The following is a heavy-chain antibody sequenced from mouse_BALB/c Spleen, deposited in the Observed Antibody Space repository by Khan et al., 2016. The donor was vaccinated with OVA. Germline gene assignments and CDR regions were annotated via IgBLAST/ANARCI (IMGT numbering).Heavy chain of an antibody. CDR1: GYTFTTYT. D-gene: IGHD2-14*01. CDR3: AKEGAYYRSDGWFAY. Sequence: QVQLQQSGAELARPGASVKMSCKASGYTFTTYTIHWVKQRPGQGLEWIGYIIPSTDYTTSNQKFKDKATLTADKSSSTAYMQLSSLTSDDSAVYYCAKEGAYYRSDGWFAYWGQGTLVTVSA. CDR2: IIPSTDYT. V-gene: IGHV1-4*01. J-gene: IGHJ3*01.